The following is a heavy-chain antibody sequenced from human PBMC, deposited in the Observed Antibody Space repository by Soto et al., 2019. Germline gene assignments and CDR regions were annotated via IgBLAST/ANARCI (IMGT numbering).Heavy chain of an antibody. CDR2: IYHSGST. Sequence: SETLSLTCAVSGGSISSGGYSCNWIRQPPGKGPEWIGYIYHSGSTYYNPSLKSRVTISVDRSKNQFSLKLSSVTAADTAVYYCARGVTTVTTFDYWGQGTLVTVPQ. D-gene: IGHD4-17*01. V-gene: IGHV4-30-2*01. J-gene: IGHJ4*02. CDR3: ARGVTTVTTFDY. CDR1: GGSISSGGYS.